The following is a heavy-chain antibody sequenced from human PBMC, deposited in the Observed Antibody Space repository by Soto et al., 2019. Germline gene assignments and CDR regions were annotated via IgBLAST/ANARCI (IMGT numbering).Heavy chain of an antibody. D-gene: IGHD3-3*01. Sequence: PSETLSLTCTVSGGSISSYYWSWIRQPPGKGLEWIGYIYYSGGTNYNPSLKSRVTISVDTSKNQFSLKLSSVTAADTAVYYCARMSTIFGVVIMGRGMDVWGQGTTVTVSS. CDR1: GGSISSYY. J-gene: IGHJ6*02. CDR3: ARMSTIFGVVIMGRGMDV. V-gene: IGHV4-59*01. CDR2: IYYSGGT.